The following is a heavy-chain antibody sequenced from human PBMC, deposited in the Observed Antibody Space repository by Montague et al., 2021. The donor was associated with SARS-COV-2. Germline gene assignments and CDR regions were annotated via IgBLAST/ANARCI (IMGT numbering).Heavy chain of an antibody. J-gene: IGHJ3*02. V-gene: IGHV3-48*03. Sequence: SLRLSCAASGFIFSNYDMNWVRQAPGKGPEWISYISTSAYTTSYAGPVKGRFTISRDDGKNSLYLQMNSLRVEDTAVYYCTRDYRSIVGDGLDIWGQGTKVTVSS. CDR2: ISTSAYTT. CDR1: GFIFSNYD. CDR3: TRDYRSIVGDGLDI. D-gene: IGHD3-16*02.